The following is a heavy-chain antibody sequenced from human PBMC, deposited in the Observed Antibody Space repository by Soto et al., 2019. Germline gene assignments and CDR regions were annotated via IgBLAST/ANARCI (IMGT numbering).Heavy chain of an antibody. V-gene: IGHV3-30*03. CDR3: AAGLYFFDY. D-gene: IGHD6-13*01. Sequence: QVQLVESGGGVVQPGRSLTLSCAASGFSFTTYGMHWVRQAPGKGLDWVALISSDGSNKYYPDSVKGRFTISRDNSKNTLYLQMNSLRSEDTAVYYCAAGLYFFDYCGQGTLVTVSS. CDR1: GFSFTTYG. CDR2: ISSDGSNK. J-gene: IGHJ4*02.